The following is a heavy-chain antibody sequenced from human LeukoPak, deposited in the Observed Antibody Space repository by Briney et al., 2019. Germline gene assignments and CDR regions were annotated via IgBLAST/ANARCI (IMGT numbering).Heavy chain of an antibody. CDR1: GGSISSSSYY. CDR3: ARVSLWFGELSDGDSTWFDP. CDR2: IYYSGST. Sequence: SETLSLTCTVSGGSISSSSYYWGWIRQPPGKGLEWIGSIYYSGSTYYNPSLKSRVTISVDKSKNQFSLKLSSVTAADTAVYYCARVSLWFGELSDGDSTWFDPWGQGTLVTVSS. J-gene: IGHJ5*02. D-gene: IGHD3-10*01. V-gene: IGHV4-39*07.